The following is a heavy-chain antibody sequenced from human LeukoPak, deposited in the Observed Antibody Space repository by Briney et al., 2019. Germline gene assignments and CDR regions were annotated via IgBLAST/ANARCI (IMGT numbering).Heavy chain of an antibody. CDR1: GFTFSLYP. V-gene: IGHV3-48*01. CDR2: MSGYLGTI. J-gene: IGHJ4*02. Sequence: GGSLRLSCAASGFTFSLYPMNWVRQAPGKGLEWISYMSGYLGTIYYADSVKGRFTISRDNAKNSVFLQMNSLRAEDTAIYYCVKDLYYYGSGTPWGYFDYWGQGALVTVSS. CDR3: VKDLYYYGSGTPWGYFDY. D-gene: IGHD3-10*01.